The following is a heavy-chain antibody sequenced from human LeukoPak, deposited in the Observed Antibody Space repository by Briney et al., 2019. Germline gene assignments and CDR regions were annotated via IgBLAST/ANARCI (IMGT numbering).Heavy chain of an antibody. J-gene: IGHJ6*02. D-gene: IGHD2-21*02. CDR2: ISAYNGNT. V-gene: IGHV1-18*01. Sequence: ASVKVSCKASGYTFTSYGISWVRQAPGQGLEWMGWISAYNGNTNYAQKLQGRVTMTTDTSTSTAYMELRSLRSDDTAVCYCARRHCGGDCQSSYYYYYGMDVWGQGTTVTVSS. CDR1: GYTFTSYG. CDR3: ARRHCGGDCQSSYYYYYGMDV.